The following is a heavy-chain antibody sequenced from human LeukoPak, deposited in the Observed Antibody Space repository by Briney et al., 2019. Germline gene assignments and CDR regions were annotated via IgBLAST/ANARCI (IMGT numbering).Heavy chain of an antibody. D-gene: IGHD2-2*01. V-gene: IGHV1-18*01. CDR3: ARVRVEEPAATETSYYYYGMDV. Sequence: ASVKVSCKAAGYTFTSHGFIWLRQAPGQGLEWMGWITVNNGYTKYAQELQGRVTITADESTSTAYMELSSLRSEDTAVYYCARVRVEEPAATETSYYYYGMDVWGQGTTVTVSS. J-gene: IGHJ6*02. CDR1: GYTFTSHG. CDR2: ITVNNGYT.